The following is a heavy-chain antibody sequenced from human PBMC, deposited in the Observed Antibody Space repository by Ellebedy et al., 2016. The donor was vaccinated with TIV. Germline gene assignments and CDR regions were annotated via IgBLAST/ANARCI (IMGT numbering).Heavy chain of an antibody. CDR1: GYTFTSYY. CDR3: ARDLFTWARGVMDV. CDR2: INPSGGRT. J-gene: IGHJ6*03. Sequence: ASVKVSCKASGYTFTSYYMLWVRQAPGQGLEWMGIINPSGGRTSYAQSFQGRVTMTRDTSTGIVYMELSSLRSEDTAMYYCARDLFTWARGVMDVWGKGTTVTVSS. V-gene: IGHV1-46*01. D-gene: IGHD3-16*01.